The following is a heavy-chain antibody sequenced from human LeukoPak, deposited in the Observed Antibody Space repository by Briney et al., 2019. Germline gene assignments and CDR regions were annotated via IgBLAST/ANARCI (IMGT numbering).Heavy chain of an antibody. CDR1: GFTFTDYT. Sequence: GGSLRLSCAASGFTFTDYTMNWVRQAPGKGLEWVSSISSSSSYINYADSVKGRFTISRDNAKNTLYLQMNSLRAEDTAIYYCAKTSRVNSAYDSPFDYWGQGTLVTVSS. CDR2: ISSSSSYI. CDR3: AKTSRVNSAYDSPFDY. V-gene: IGHV3-21*04. D-gene: IGHD5-12*01. J-gene: IGHJ4*02.